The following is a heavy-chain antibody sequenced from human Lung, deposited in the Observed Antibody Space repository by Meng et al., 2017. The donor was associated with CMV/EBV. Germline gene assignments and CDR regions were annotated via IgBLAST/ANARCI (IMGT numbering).Heavy chain of an antibody. CDR3: AREEINCGGDCSVY. D-gene: IGHD2-21*01. J-gene: IGHJ4*02. CDR2: ISTSGSTI. V-gene: IGHV3-48*03. CDR1: GSTFANYE. Sequence: GESLKISCTASGSTFANYEMNWVRQAPGKGLEWIAYISTSGSTIYYADSVKGRFIISRDDAENSVYLQMNSLTDEDTALYYCAREEINCGGDCSVYWGQGXLVTVSS.